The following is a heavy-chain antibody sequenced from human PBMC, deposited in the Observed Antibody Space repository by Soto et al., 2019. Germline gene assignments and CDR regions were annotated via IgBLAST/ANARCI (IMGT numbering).Heavy chain of an antibody. CDR2: INHSGST. D-gene: IGHD2-21*01. Sequence: QVQLQQWGAGLLKPSETLSLTCAVYGGSFSGYYWSWIRQPPGKGLEWIGEINHSGSTNYNPSLKSRVTLSVDTSKNQFSLKLSSVTAADTAVYYCARQCRYCGGDCRYIDYWGQGTLVTVSS. CDR3: ARQCRYCGGDCRYIDY. V-gene: IGHV4-34*01. J-gene: IGHJ4*02. CDR1: GGSFSGYY.